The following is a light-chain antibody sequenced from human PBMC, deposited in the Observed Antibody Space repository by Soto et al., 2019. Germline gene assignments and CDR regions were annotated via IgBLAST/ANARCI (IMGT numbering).Light chain of an antibody. J-gene: IGLJ2*01. CDR2: EVS. V-gene: IGLV2-14*01. Sequence: QSVLTQPASVSGSPGQSMTMSWTGTSSDVGGYNYVSWYQQHPGKAPKLMIYEVSNRPSGVSNRFSGSKSGNTASLTISGLQAEDEADYYCSSYTSSSVVFGGGTKVTVL. CDR1: SSDVGGYNY. CDR3: SSYTSSSVV.